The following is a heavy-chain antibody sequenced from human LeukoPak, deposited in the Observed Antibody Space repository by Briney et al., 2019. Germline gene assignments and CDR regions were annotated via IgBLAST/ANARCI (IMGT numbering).Heavy chain of an antibody. J-gene: IGHJ4*02. V-gene: IGHV1-69-2*01. CDR3: ATADCSSTSCYLDY. CDR1: GYTFTGYY. Sequence: ASVKVSXKVSGYTFTGYYMHWVQQAPGKGLEWMGLVDPEDGETIYAEKFQGRVTITADTSTDTAYMELSSLRSEDTAVYYCATADCSSTSCYLDYWGQGTLVTVSS. CDR2: VDPEDGET. D-gene: IGHD2-2*01.